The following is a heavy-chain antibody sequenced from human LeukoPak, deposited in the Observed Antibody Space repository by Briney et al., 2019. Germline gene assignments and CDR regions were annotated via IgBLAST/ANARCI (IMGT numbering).Heavy chain of an antibody. D-gene: IGHD2-2*01. V-gene: IGHV3-30*18. CDR2: ISNDGSHQ. Sequence: PGESLRLSCAASGFTFSRYGMHWVRQAPGKGLEWVAVISNDGSHQYYADSVKGRFTISRDNSKNTLYLQVNSLRVEDTAVYYCAKDFLPAALDYWGQGTLVTVSS. J-gene: IGHJ4*02. CDR3: AKDFLPAALDY. CDR1: GFTFSRYG.